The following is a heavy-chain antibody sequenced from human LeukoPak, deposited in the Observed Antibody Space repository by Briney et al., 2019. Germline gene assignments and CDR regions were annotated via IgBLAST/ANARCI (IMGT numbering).Heavy chain of an antibody. J-gene: IGHJ4*02. CDR2: ISSSSSTI. CDR3: ARAYTFGGVIVAFDY. V-gene: IGHV3-48*03. Sequence: PGGSLRLSCAASGFTFSSYEMNWVRQAPGKGLEWVSYISSSSSTIYYADSVKGRFTISRDNAKNSLYLQMNSLRAEDTAVYYCARAYTFGGVIVAFDYWGQGTLVTVSS. D-gene: IGHD3-16*02. CDR1: GFTFSSYE.